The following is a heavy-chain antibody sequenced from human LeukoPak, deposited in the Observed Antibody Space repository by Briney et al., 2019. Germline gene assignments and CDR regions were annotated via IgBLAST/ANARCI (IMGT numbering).Heavy chain of an antibody. CDR2: IWSDGSKK. Sequence: GGSLRLSCAASGFTFSSHGMHWVRQAPGKGLEWVAVIWSDGSKKYYADSVKGRFTLSRDNSQNILYLQMNSLRAEDTAVYYCAKDPSSYDFWSGYYPLNWFDPWGQGTLVTVSS. CDR3: AKDPSSYDFWSGYYPLNWFDP. J-gene: IGHJ5*02. D-gene: IGHD3-3*01. CDR1: GFTFSSHG. V-gene: IGHV3-33*06.